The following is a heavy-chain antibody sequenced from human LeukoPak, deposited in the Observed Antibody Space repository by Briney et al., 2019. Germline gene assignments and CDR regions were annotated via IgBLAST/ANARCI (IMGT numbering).Heavy chain of an antibody. D-gene: IGHD4-23*01. Sequence: GGSLRLSCAVSGSTFSDAWMTWVRQAPGKGLEWVGRIKSRTYGGTTDYAAPVTGRFTISRDDSKNTLYLQIKSLKTEHTALYYCTTTVVTPRPGYWGQGTLVTVSS. CDR1: GSTFSDAW. V-gene: IGHV3-15*01. J-gene: IGHJ4*02. CDR3: TTTVVTPRPGY. CDR2: IKSRTYGGTT.